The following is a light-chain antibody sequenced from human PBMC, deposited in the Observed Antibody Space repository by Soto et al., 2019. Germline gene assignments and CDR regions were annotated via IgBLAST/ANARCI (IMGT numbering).Light chain of an antibody. V-gene: IGLV2-11*01. J-gene: IGLJ3*02. CDR3: CTYAGSFHQ. CDR1: NSDVGNYNF. CDR2: DVT. Sequence: QSVLTQPRSVSGSPGQAVTISCTGTNSDVGNYNFVSWYQHHPGKAPKLMIYDVTKRPSGVPDRFSGSKSGNTASLTISGLQVDDEADYYCCTYAGSFHQFGGGTKLTVL.